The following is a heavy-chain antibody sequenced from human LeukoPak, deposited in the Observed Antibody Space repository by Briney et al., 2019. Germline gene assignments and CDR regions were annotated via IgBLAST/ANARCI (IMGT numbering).Heavy chain of an antibody. Sequence: PGGSLRLSCATSGFTFSSYAMSWVRQAPGKGLEGVSSIGGSGGSTYYADSVKGRFTISRDNSKNTLYLEMNSLRAEDTAVYYCAKAPRWTFFDFWGQGNMVTVSS. CDR2: IGGSGGST. CDR1: GFTFSSYA. D-gene: IGHD3-16*01. CDR3: AKAPRWTFFDF. V-gene: IGHV3-23*01. J-gene: IGHJ5*01.